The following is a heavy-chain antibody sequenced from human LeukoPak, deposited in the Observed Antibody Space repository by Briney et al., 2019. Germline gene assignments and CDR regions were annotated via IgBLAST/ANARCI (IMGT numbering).Heavy chain of an antibody. CDR1: GFTFSSYA. Sequence: GGSLRLSCAASGFTFSSYAMSWVRQAPGKGLEWVSAISGSGGSTYYADSVKGRFTISRDNAKNSLYLQMNSLRAEDTAVYYCAREWELLQGFDYWGQGTLVTVSS. J-gene: IGHJ4*02. V-gene: IGHV3-23*01. CDR2: ISGSGGST. D-gene: IGHD1-26*01. CDR3: AREWELLQGFDY.